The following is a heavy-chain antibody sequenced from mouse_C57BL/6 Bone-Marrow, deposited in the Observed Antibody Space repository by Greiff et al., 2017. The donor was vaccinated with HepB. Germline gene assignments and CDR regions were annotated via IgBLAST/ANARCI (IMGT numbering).Heavy chain of an antibody. CDR3: ARSTGSFDY. D-gene: IGHD4-1*01. CDR1: GYSFTGYY. CDR2: INPSTGGT. Sequence: EVKLVESGPELVKPGASVKISCKASGYSFTGYYMNWVKQSPEKSLEWIGEINPSTGGTTYNQKFKAKATLTVDKSSSTAYMQLKSLTSEDSAVYYCARSTGSFDYWGQGTTLTVSS. J-gene: IGHJ2*01. V-gene: IGHV1-42*01.